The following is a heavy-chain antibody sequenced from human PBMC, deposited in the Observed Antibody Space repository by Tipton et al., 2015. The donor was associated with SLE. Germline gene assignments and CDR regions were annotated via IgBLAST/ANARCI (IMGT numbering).Heavy chain of an antibody. J-gene: IGHJ4*02. CDR1: GYTFTSYG. CDR3: ARDFPTDETMTTVTGLPFDY. V-gene: IGHV1-18*01. CDR2: ISAYNGNT. Sequence: QVQLVQSGAEVKKPGASVKVSCKASGYTFTSYGISWVRQAPGQGLEWMGWISAYNGNTNYAQKLQGRVTMTTDTSTSTAYMELRSLRSDDTAVYYCARDFPTDETMTTVTGLPFDYWGQGTLVTVSS. D-gene: IGHD4-11*01.